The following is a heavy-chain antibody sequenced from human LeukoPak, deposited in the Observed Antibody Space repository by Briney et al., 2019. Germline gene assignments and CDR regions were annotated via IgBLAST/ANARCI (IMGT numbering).Heavy chain of an antibody. V-gene: IGHV4-30-2*01. D-gene: IGHD2-2*01. CDR1: GGSISSGGYY. CDR2: IYHSGST. J-gene: IGHJ4*02. CDR3: ARGPYCSSTSCYEGAFDY. Sequence: PSQTLSLTCTVSGGSISSGGYYWSWIRQPPGKGLEWIGYIYHSGSTYYNPSLKSRVTISVDRSKNQFSLKLSSVTAADTAVYYCARGPYCSSTSCYEGAFDYWGQGTLVTVSS.